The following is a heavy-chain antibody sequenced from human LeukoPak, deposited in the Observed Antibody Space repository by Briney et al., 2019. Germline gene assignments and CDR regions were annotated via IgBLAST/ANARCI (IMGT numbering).Heavy chain of an antibody. Sequence: SETLSLTCTVSGGSISSYYWSWIRQPPGKGLEWIGYIYYSGSTNYHPSLKSRVTISVDTSKNQFSLKLSSVTAADTAVYYCAREIGDSSSWYPHRGHFDYWGQGTLVTVSS. CDR3: AREIGDSSSWYPHRGHFDY. V-gene: IGHV4-59*01. J-gene: IGHJ4*02. CDR1: GGSISSYY. CDR2: IYYSGST. D-gene: IGHD6-13*01.